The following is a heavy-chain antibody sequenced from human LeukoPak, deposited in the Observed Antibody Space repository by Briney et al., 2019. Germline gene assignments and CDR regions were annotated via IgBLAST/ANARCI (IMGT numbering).Heavy chain of an antibody. Sequence: PGGSLRLSCAASGFTFNNYWIHWVRQIPGKGLEWVSRISTDRSSTAYADSAKGRFTVSRDNPKNTLYLQMHSVTAEDTAVYYCARANFYCSAPKRYVKYHHYYYLDVWGKGTTVIVSS. J-gene: IGHJ6*03. CDR3: ARANFYCSAPKRYVKYHHYYYLDV. CDR2: ISTDRSST. CDR1: GFTFNNYW. V-gene: IGHV3-74*03. D-gene: IGHD2-15*01.